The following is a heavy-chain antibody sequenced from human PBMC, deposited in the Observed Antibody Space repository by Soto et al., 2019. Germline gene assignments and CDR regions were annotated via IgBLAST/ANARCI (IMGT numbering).Heavy chain of an antibody. J-gene: IGHJ1*01. CDR2: IFSGGST. CDR3: AREYSSSWYSEYFQH. CDR1: GFTVSSNY. Sequence: SLRLSCAASGFTVSSNYMNWVRQAPGKGLEWVSVIFSGGSTYYADSVEGRFTTSRDNSKNTLYLQMNSLRAEDTAVYYCAREYSSSWYSEYFQHWGQGTLVTVSS. V-gene: IGHV3-66*01. D-gene: IGHD6-13*01.